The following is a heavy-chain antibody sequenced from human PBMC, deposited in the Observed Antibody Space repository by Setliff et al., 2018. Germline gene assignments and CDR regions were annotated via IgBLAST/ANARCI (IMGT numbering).Heavy chain of an antibody. J-gene: IGHJ3*02. V-gene: IGHV1-2*06. Sequence: ASVKVSCKASGYTFTGYYMHWVRQAPGQGLEWMGRINPNSGGTNYAQKFQGRVTMTRDTSISTAYMELNTLRAEDTAVYYCAREVVGAPSAFDIWGQGTMVTVSS. CDR1: GYTFTGYY. D-gene: IGHD1-26*01. CDR2: INPNSGGT. CDR3: AREVVGAPSAFDI.